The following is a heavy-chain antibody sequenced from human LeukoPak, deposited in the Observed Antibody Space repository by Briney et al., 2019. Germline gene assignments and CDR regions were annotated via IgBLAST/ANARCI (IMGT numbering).Heavy chain of an antibody. D-gene: IGHD3-22*01. V-gene: IGHV3-33*01. CDR2: IWYDGSKK. J-gene: IGHJ4*02. Sequence: SRGSLRLSCAASGFTFSSYGMHWVRQAPGKGLEWVAIIWYDGSKKYYADSVKGRFTISRDNVKNTLYLQTNSLRAEDTAVYYCARDPTAYYDSSGYYLNTIDYWGQGTLVTVSS. CDR3: ARDPTAYYDSSGYYLNTIDY. CDR1: GFTFSSYG.